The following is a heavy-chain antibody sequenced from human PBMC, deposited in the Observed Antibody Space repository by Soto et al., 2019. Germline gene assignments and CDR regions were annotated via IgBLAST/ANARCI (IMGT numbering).Heavy chain of an antibody. D-gene: IGHD1-1*01. CDR3: ARMNQLAHKRNAFDI. J-gene: IGHJ3*02. CDR1: GGSINSYF. V-gene: IGHV4-59*01. CDR2: IHYSGSA. Sequence: TSETLSLTCTFSGGSINSYFWTWIRQSPGKGLQWIGYIHYSGSANYNPSLKTRVTMSVDTSKTQFSLSLTSVTAADTAVYYCARMNQLAHKRNAFDIWGQGTMVTVSS.